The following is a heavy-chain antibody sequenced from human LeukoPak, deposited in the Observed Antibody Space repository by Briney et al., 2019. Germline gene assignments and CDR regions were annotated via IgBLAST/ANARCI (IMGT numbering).Heavy chain of an antibody. CDR3: ARGGTTYYYDSSDDAFDI. D-gene: IGHD3-22*01. V-gene: IGHV3-11*04. J-gene: IGHJ3*02. CDR1: GFTFSDYY. CDR2: ISSSGSTI. Sequence: GGSLRLSCAASGFTFSDYYMSWIRQAPGKGLEWVSYISSSGSTIYYADSVKGRFTISRDNAKNSLYPQMNSLRAEDTAVYYCARGGTTYYYDSSDDAFDIWGQGTMVTVSS.